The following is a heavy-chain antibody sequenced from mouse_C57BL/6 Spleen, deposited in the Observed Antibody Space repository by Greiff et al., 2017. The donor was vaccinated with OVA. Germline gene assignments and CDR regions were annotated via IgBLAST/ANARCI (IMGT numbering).Heavy chain of an antibody. CDR2: ISSGSSTI. J-gene: IGHJ1*03. CDR1: GFTFSDYG. CDR3: HYYGSSYGYFDV. D-gene: IGHD1-1*01. Sequence: EVMLVESGGGLVKPGGSLKLSCAASGFTFSDYGMHWVRQAPEKGLEWVAYISSGSSTIYYADTVKGRFTISRDNAKNTLFLQMTSLMSEDTAMDYCHYYGSSYGYFDVWGTGTTVTVSS. V-gene: IGHV5-17*01.